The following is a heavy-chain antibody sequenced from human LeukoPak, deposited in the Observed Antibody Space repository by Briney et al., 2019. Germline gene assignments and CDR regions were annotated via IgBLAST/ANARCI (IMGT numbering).Heavy chain of an antibody. CDR3: ARNKADIGWYGSEPDDGMDV. CDR1: GGSISSYY. V-gene: IGHV4-4*07. CDR2: IYSSGRN. Sequence: PSETLSLTCAVSGGSISSYYWSWIRQPAGKGLEWIGHIYSSGRNKYNPSLKRRVTMSEEASKNQFSLKLSSVTAADTAVYYCARNKADIGWYGSEPDDGMDVWGQGTTVTVSS. D-gene: IGHD3-10*01. J-gene: IGHJ6*02.